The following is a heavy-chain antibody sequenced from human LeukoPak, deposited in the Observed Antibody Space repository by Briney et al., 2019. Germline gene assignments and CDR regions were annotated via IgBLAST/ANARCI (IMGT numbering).Heavy chain of an antibody. CDR2: ISSASAYR. V-gene: IGHV3-21*01. CDR3: TRGPTLIGVAGTWPLDD. Sequence: KPGGSLRLSCAASGFTFSSYSMHWVRQAPGKGLEWVSSISSASAYRYYADSVKGRFTISRDNAKNSLHLQMNSLRAEDSAVYYCTRGPTLIGVAGTWPLDDWGQGTLVTVSS. CDR1: GFTFSSYS. D-gene: IGHD6-19*01. J-gene: IGHJ4*02.